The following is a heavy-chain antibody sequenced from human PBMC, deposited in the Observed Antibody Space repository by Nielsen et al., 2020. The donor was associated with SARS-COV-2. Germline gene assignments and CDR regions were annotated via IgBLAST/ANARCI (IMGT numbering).Heavy chain of an antibody. Sequence: SVKVSCKASGGTFSSYAISRVRQAPGQGLEWMGRIIPILGIANYAQKFQGRVTITADKSTSTAYMELSSLRSEDTAVYYCARDGATFGVPIDYWGQGTLVTVSS. D-gene: IGHD1-26*01. V-gene: IGHV1-69*04. CDR1: GGTFSSYA. CDR3: ARDGATFGVPIDY. J-gene: IGHJ4*02. CDR2: IIPILGIA.